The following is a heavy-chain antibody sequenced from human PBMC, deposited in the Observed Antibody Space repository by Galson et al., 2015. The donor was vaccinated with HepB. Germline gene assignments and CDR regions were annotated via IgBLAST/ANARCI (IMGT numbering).Heavy chain of an antibody. CDR1: GGSISSSSYY. CDR2: IYCSGST. D-gene: IGHD4-17*01. CDR3: ARRQDGDNTLDY. J-gene: IGHJ4*02. Sequence: ETLSLTCTVSGGSISSSSYYWGWIRQPPGKGLEWIGSIYCSGSTYYNPSLKSRVTISVDTSKNQFSLKLSSVTAADTAVYYCARRQDGDNTLDYWGQGTLVTVSS. V-gene: IGHV4-39*01.